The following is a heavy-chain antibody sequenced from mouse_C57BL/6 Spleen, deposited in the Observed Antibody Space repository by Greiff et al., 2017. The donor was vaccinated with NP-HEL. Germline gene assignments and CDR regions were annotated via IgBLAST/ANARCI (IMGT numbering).Heavy chain of an antibody. V-gene: IGHV7-3*01. CDR1: GYTFTDYY. D-gene: IGHD1-1*01. Sequence: EVQLVESGGGLVQPGGSLSLSCAASGYTFTDYYMSWVRQPPGEALEWLGFIRNKANGYTTESSASVKGRFTISRDNSQSILYLQMKALRAEDSATYYCARYWYGSSNYFDYWGQGTTLTVSS. CDR2: IRNKANGYTT. J-gene: IGHJ2*01. CDR3: ARYWYGSSNYFDY.